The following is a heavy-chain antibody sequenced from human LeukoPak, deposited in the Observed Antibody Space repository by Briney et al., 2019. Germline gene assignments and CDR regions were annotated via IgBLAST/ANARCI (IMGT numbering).Heavy chain of an antibody. J-gene: IGHJ3*02. D-gene: IGHD1-26*01. CDR2: IYSGGTT. V-gene: IGHV3-53*01. CDR1: GFTVSSSY. Sequence: GGSLRLSCAASGFTVSSSYMSWDRQAPGKGLEWVSIIYSGGTTYYADSVQGRFTISRDNSKNTLYLQLNSLRAEDTAVYYCAKRGDTLQAFDIWGQGTMVTVSS. CDR3: AKRGDTLQAFDI.